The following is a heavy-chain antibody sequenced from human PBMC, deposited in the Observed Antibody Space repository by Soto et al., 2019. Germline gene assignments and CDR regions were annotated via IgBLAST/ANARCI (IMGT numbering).Heavy chain of an antibody. J-gene: IGHJ4*01. D-gene: IGHD5-18*01. Sequence: QVQLVQSGAEVKKPGASVKVSCKASGYTFTSYGISWVRQAPGQGLEWMGWISAYNGNPNYAQKLQGRVTMTTDTSTSAAYTELRSLSSDDTAVYYCARTYLITYSYGAYWGHGSLVTVSS. CDR2: ISAYNGNP. CDR3: ARTYLITYSYGAY. V-gene: IGHV1-18*01. CDR1: GYTFTSYG.